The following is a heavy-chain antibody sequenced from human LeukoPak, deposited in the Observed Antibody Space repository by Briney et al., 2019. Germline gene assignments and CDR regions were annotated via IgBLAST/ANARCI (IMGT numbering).Heavy chain of an antibody. CDR3: AKGGRYCSSTSCYASIDY. V-gene: IGHV3-53*01. CDR2: IYSGGGT. Sequence: GGSLRLSCAASGFTVSSNYMSWVRQAPGKGLEWVSVIYSGGGTYYADSMKGRFTISRDNSKNTLYLQMNSLTAEDTAVYYCAKGGRYCSSTSCYASIDYWGQGTLVTVSS. J-gene: IGHJ4*02. CDR1: GFTVSSNY. D-gene: IGHD2-2*01.